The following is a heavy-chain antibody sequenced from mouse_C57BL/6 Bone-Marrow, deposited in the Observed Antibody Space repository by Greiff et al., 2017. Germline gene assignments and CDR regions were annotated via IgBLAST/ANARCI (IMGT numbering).Heavy chain of an antibody. Sequence: VHVKQSGPELVQPGASVKISCKASVYSFTGYYMHWVKQSSEKSLEWIGEINPSTGGNSYNQKFKGKATLTVDKSSSTAYMQLKSLTSEDSVVYYCARYYYGSSYLAWFAYWGQGTLVTVSA. D-gene: IGHD1-1*01. CDR2: INPSTGGN. J-gene: IGHJ3*01. CDR1: VYSFTGYY. V-gene: IGHV1-43*01. CDR3: ARYYYGSSYLAWFAY.